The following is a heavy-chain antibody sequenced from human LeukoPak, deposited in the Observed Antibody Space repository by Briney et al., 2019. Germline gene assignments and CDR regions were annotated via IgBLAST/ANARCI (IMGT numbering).Heavy chain of an antibody. CDR2: INHSGST. Sequence: SETLSLTCAVYGGSFSGYYWSWIRQPPGKELEWIEEINHSGSTNYNPSLKSRVTISVDTSKNQFSLKLSSVTAADTAVYYCARGQANWFDPWGQGTLVTVSS. CDR3: ARGQANWFDP. V-gene: IGHV4-34*01. CDR1: GGSFSGYY. J-gene: IGHJ5*02.